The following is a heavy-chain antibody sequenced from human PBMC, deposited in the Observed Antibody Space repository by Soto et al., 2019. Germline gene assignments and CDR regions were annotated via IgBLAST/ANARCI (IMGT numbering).Heavy chain of an antibody. Sequence: GASVKVSCKASGGTFSSYAISWVRQAPGQGLEWMGGIIPIFGTANYAQKFQGRVTITADESTSTAYMELNSLRAEDTALYYCAKEMEYSGYDYGGYFDYWGQGTLVTVSS. CDR3: AKEMEYSGYDYGGYFDY. CDR2: IIPIFGTA. V-gene: IGHV1-69*13. J-gene: IGHJ4*02. CDR1: GGTFSSYA. D-gene: IGHD5-12*01.